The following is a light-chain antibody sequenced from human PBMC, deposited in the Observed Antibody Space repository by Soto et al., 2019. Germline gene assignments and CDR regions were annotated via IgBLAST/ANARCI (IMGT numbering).Light chain of an antibody. V-gene: IGKV3-11*01. J-gene: IGKJ4*01. CDR3: RQGSNWLT. CDR2: DPS. CDR1: QSLSTS. Sequence: EFVLTQSPAILSLSPGEGATLSCRASQSLSTSLAWYQHKPGHAPRLLIYDPSYRAPGTPARFSGSGSGTDFCLTISSLEREDLAVYYWRQGSNWLTFGGGTKGEI.